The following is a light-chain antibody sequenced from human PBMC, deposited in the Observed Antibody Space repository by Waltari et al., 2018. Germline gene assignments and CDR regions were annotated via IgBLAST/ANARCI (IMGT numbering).Light chain of an antibody. CDR1: QSLTKRY. Sequence: VLTQSPDPLSLSPGERATLSCRASQSLTKRYLAWYQQKPGQAPRLLIYGASSRAAGIPDRFSGSGSGTDFTLTISRLEPEDSAVYYCQQYGSSILYTFGQGTKLEIK. J-gene: IGKJ2*01. V-gene: IGKV3-20*01. CDR2: GAS. CDR3: QQYGSSILYT.